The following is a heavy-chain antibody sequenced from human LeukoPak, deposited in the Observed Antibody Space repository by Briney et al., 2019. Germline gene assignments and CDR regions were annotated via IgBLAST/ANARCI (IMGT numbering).Heavy chain of an antibody. V-gene: IGHV4-59*01. Sequence: SETLSLTCTVSGGSISTYYWSWIRQPPGKGLEWIGYIYYSGSTNYNPSPKSRVTISVDTSKNQFSLKLSSVTAADTAVYYCARDGVRYGDYGFDSWGQGTLVAVSS. CDR3: ARDGVRYGDYGFDS. J-gene: IGHJ4*02. CDR2: IYYSGST. D-gene: IGHD4-17*01. CDR1: GGSISTYY.